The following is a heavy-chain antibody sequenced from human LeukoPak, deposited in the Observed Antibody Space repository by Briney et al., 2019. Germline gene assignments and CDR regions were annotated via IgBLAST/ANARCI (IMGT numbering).Heavy chain of an antibody. Sequence: SETLSLTCTVSGYSISSGYYWGWIRQPPGKGLEWIGSIYHSGSTYYNPSLKSRVTISVDTSKNQFSLKLSSVTAADTAVFYCARENSGSYREFDYWGQGTLVTVSS. V-gene: IGHV4-38-2*02. CDR1: GYSISSGYY. J-gene: IGHJ4*02. D-gene: IGHD1-26*01. CDR3: ARENSGSYREFDY. CDR2: IYHSGST.